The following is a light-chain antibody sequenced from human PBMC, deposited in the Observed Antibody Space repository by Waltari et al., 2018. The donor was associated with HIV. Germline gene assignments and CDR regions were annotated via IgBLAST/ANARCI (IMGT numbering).Light chain of an antibody. J-gene: IGLJ1*01. CDR2: QDK. V-gene: IGLV3-1*01. Sequence: SVELTQPPSLSVSPGQTANISCSGEKMGEKYVSWYQQKSGQSPVVVIFQDKRRPSGISERFSGSNSGNTATLTISGTQAIDEADYYCQAWDRTTGVFGTGTKLTVL. CDR1: KMGEKY. CDR3: QAWDRTTGV.